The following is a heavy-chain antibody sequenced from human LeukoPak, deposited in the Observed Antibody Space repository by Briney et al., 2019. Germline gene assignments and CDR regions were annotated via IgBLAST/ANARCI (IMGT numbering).Heavy chain of an antibody. D-gene: IGHD3-9*01. V-gene: IGHV3-21*01. Sequence: GGSLSLSCAASGFTFNIFSMCWVRQAPGKGLEWVSSIISDSAVTHYADSVRGRFTVSRDNAKNSVYLQMTGLKVDDTAIYYCARDPMKYDILTGFYSWGQGVLVAVSS. CDR1: GFTFNIFS. CDR3: ARDPMKYDILTGFYS. CDR2: IISDSAVT. J-gene: IGHJ4*02.